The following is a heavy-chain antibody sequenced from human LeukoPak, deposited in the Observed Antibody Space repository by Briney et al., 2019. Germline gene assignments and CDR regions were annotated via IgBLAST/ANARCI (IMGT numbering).Heavy chain of an antibody. Sequence: GGSLRLSCAASGFTFSSYEVNWVRQAPGKGLEWVSYISSSGSTIYYADSVKDRFTISRDNAKNSLYLRMNSLRAEDTAVYYCARAYSSGWYGETNWFDPWGQGTLVTVSS. V-gene: IGHV3-48*03. CDR3: ARAYSSGWYGETNWFDP. CDR1: GFTFSSYE. D-gene: IGHD6-19*01. J-gene: IGHJ5*02. CDR2: ISSSGSTI.